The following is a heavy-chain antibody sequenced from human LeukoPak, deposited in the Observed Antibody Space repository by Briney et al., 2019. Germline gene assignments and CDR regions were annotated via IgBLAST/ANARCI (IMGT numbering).Heavy chain of an antibody. V-gene: IGHV1-2*02. D-gene: IGHD2-8*01. CDR3: ARYVMGLDF. CDR2: INPNSGGT. Sequence: ASVKVSCKASGYTFTGYYVHWVRQAPGQGLEWMGWINPNSGGTNYAQKFQGRVTMTRDTSINTAYMELSRLRSDDTAVYYCARYVMGLDFWGQGTLVTVSS. J-gene: IGHJ4*02. CDR1: GYTFTGYY.